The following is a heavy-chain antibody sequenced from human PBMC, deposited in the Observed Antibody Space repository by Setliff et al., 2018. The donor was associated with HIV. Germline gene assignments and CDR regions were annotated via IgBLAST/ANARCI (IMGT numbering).Heavy chain of an antibody. CDR3: ARSTVGAGASFP. CDR1: GDSINTNY. Sequence: PSETLSLTCTVTGDSINTNYWSWIRQPPGKGLEWVGCISHSGNTNFNPSLNNRVTISLETSKNQFPLRRTTLTAADTAIYYCARSTVGAGASFPWGRGILVTVAS. J-gene: IGHJ5*02. V-gene: IGHV4-59*12. D-gene: IGHD1-26*01. CDR2: ISHSGNT.